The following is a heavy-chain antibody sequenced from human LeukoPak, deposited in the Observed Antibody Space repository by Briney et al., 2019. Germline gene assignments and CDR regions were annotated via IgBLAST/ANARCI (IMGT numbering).Heavy chain of an antibody. V-gene: IGHV1-18*01. CDR1: GYTFTSYG. CDR2: ISAYNGNT. J-gene: IGHJ6*02. Sequence: ASVKVSCKASGYTFTSYGISWVRQAPGQGLEWMRWISAYNGNTNYAQKLQGRVTMTTDTSTSTAYMELRSLRSDDTAVYYCARDATMVRGVKYYYYYGMDVWGQGTTVTVSS. D-gene: IGHD3-10*01. CDR3: ARDATMVRGVKYYYYYGMDV.